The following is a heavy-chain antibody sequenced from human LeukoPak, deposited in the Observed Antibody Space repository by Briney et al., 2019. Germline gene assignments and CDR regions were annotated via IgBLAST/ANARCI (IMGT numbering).Heavy chain of an antibody. V-gene: IGHV4-39*07. CDR2: IYYSGSI. Sequence: SETLSLTCTVSGGSISSYYWSWIRQPPGKGLEWIGSIYYSGSIYHNPSLKSRVTISIDTSKSQFSLRLSSVTAADTAVYYCARDRAEWQYYFDTSGDYYVGDSFDIWGQGTMVTVSS. CDR1: GGSISSYY. D-gene: IGHD3-22*01. J-gene: IGHJ3*02. CDR3: ARDRAEWQYYFDTSGDYYVGDSFDI.